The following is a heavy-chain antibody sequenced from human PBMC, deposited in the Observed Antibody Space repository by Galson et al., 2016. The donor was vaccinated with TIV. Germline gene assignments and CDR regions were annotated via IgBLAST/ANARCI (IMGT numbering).Heavy chain of an antibody. CDR2: IYSNDNT. J-gene: IGHJ4*02. D-gene: IGHD1-26*01. Sequence: SLRLSCAASGFSVSYKHMIWVRQTPGKGLEWVSLIYSNDNTYYADSVKGRFTISRDNSKNTLYLQMNSLTAEDTAIYYCAREGRGAAYPNNFDYWGQGTLVTVS. CDR3: AREGRGAAYPNNFDY. CDR1: GFSVSYKH. V-gene: IGHV3-53*01.